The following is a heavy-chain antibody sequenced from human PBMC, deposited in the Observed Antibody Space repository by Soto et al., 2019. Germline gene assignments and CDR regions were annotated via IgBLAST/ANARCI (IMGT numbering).Heavy chain of an antibody. CDR1: GFTFSTYD. CDR3: ARERGSGWTFDY. J-gene: IGHJ4*02. D-gene: IGHD6-19*01. V-gene: IGHV3-48*01. CDR2: ISSSSTI. Sequence: EVQLVESGGDLVQPGGSLRLSCAASGFTFSTYDMNWVRQAPGRGLEWVSSISSSSTIYYADSVKGRFTISRDNVQNSPYLQMHSLRAEDTAVYYCARERGSGWTFDYWGQGALVTVSS.